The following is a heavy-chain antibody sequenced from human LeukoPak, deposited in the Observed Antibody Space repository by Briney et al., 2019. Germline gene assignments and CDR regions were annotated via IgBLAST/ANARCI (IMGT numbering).Heavy chain of an antibody. V-gene: IGHV4-31*03. J-gene: IGHJ4*02. D-gene: IGHD2-21*02. Sequence: SETLSVTCTVPGDSISSGGYYWSWTRQHPGKGREWIGCIYYRGSTCYNPSRKSRASITEDTSMNQFSLRLSSMTAADTAGDYCAVLLGDGSIDYWGQGTLVTVSS. CDR1: GDSISSGGYY. CDR2: IYYRGST. CDR3: AVLLGDGSIDY.